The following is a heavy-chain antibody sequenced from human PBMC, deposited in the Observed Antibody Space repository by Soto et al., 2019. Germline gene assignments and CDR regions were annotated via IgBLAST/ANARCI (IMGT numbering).Heavy chain of an antibody. CDR2: INPNSGGT. Sequence: GASVKVSGKASGYTFTGYYMHWVRQAPGQGLEWMGWINPNSGGTNYAQKFQGWVTMTRDTSISTAYMELSRLRSDDTAVYYCARVGDILTGYYYFDYWGQGTLVTVSS. J-gene: IGHJ4*02. D-gene: IGHD3-9*01. CDR3: ARVGDILTGYYYFDY. V-gene: IGHV1-2*04. CDR1: GYTFTGYY.